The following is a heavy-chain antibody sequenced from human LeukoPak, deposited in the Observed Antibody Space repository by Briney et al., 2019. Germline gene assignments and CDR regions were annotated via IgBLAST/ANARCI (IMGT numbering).Heavy chain of an antibody. CDR3: AKDDQYSGYYYMDV. J-gene: IGHJ6*03. Sequence: GGSLRLSCAASGFTFSSYAMSWVRQAPGKGLEWVSAISGSGGSTYYADSVKGRFTISRDNSKNTLYLQMNSLRAEDTAVYYCAKDDQYSGYYYMDVWGKGTTVTVSS. V-gene: IGHV3-23*01. CDR2: ISGSGGST. D-gene: IGHD5-12*01. CDR1: GFTFSSYA.